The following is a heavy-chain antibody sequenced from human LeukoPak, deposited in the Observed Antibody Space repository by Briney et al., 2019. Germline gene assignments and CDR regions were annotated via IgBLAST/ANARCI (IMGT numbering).Heavy chain of an antibody. Sequence: PGGSLRLSCAVSGFAVSSNFMSWVRQAPGKGPEWVSVIYTSGITYYADSVRGRFTISRDNSKNTLYLQMDSLTAEDTAVYYCAKDLVGIVGAYDAFDIWGQGTMVTVSS. CDR3: AKDLVGIVGAYDAFDI. CDR1: GFAVSSNF. J-gene: IGHJ3*02. V-gene: IGHV3-66*01. D-gene: IGHD1-26*01. CDR2: IYTSGIT.